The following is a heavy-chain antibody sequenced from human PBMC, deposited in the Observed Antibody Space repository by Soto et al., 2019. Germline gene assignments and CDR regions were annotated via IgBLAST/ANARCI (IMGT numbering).Heavy chain of an antibody. CDR2: IFSNDEK. V-gene: IGHV2-26*01. D-gene: IGHD2-15*01. CDR1: GFSLSNARLS. Sequence: QVTLKESGPVLVKPTETLTLTCTVSGFSLSNARLSVSWIRQPPGKALEWLAHIFSNDEKFYSTSLKSRLTSSRDISKSQVVLTMTNTDPVNTATYYCARIRDEDCSGGSCYYYFDDWVQGTLVTVSS. CDR3: ARIRDEDCSGGSCYYYFDD. J-gene: IGHJ4*02.